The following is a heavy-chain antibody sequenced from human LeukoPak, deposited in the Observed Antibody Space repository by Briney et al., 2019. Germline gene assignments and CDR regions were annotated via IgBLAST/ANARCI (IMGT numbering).Heavy chain of an antibody. CDR1: GDSGASSGSYW. CDR2: IYYSGST. V-gene: IGHV4-61*01. Sequence: PSETLSLTCDVSGDSGASSGSYWSGWFRQPPGKGLEWIGDIYYSGSTNYNPSLKSRVSISVDTSKNQFSLKLSSVTAADTAVYYCARQVVVNMGVYFDYWGQGTLVTVSS. D-gene: IGHD3-22*01. J-gene: IGHJ4*02. CDR3: ARQVVVNMGVYFDY.